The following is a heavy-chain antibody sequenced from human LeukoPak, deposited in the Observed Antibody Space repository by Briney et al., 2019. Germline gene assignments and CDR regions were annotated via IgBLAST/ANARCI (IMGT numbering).Heavy chain of an antibody. CDR1: GGSISSYY. Sequence: PSETLSLTCTVSGGSISSYYWGWIRQPPGKGLKCIGIIYYSGSTYYNPSLKSRVTISVDTSKNQFSLKLSSVTAADSAFYYCARLVSIAVAPSFDYWGQGTLVTVS. J-gene: IGHJ4*02. CDR3: ARLVSIAVAPSFDY. CDR2: IYYSGST. V-gene: IGHV4-39*07. D-gene: IGHD6-19*01.